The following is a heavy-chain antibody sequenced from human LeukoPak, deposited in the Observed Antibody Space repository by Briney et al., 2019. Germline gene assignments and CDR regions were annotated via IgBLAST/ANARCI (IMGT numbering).Heavy chain of an antibody. V-gene: IGHV1-2*02. Sequence: ASVKVSCKASGYTFTGYYMHWVRQAPGQGLEWMGWINPNSGGTNYAQKFQGRVTMTRDTSISTAYMELSRLRSDDTAVYYYAAALGIVATGGDYWGQGTLVTVSS. CDR3: AAALGIVATGGDY. J-gene: IGHJ4*02. D-gene: IGHD5-12*01. CDR2: INPNSGGT. CDR1: GYTFTGYY.